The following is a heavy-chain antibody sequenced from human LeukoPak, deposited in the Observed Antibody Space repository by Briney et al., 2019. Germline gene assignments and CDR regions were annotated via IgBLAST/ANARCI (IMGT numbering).Heavy chain of an antibody. D-gene: IGHD5-18*01. CDR1: GGSITTSNW. CDR3: ARGDGYSYGLYYFDY. J-gene: IGHJ4*02. Sequence: PSETLSLTCAVSGGSITTSNWWSWVRQPPGKGLEWIGYIFYSGSTYYNPSLKSRVTISVDTSKNQFSLKLCSVTAADTAVYYCARGDGYSYGLYYFDYWGQGTLVTVSS. V-gene: IGHV4-30-4*01. CDR2: IFYSGST.